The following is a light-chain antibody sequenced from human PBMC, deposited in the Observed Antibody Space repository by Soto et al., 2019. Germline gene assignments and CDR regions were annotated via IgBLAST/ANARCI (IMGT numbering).Light chain of an antibody. V-gene: IGLV1-40*01. J-gene: IGLJ1*01. CDR2: GNS. CDR3: QSYDSSLSVV. Sequence: QSVLTQPPSVSGAPGQRVTISCTGSSSNIGAGYDVHWYQQLPGTAPKLLIYGNSNRPSGVPDRFSGSKSGTSASQAITGLQAEDEADYYCQSYDSSLSVVFGTGTKLTVL. CDR1: SSNIGAGYD.